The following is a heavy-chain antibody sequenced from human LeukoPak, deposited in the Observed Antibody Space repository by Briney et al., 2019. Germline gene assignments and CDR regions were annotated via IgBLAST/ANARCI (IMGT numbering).Heavy chain of an antibody. CDR1: GFTFSSYS. V-gene: IGHV3-21*01. D-gene: IGHD3-10*01. CDR3: ARTSYYGSGSYFVMDV. J-gene: IGHJ6*02. CDR2: ISSSSSYI. Sequence: PGGSLRLSCAASGFTFSSYSMNWVRQAPGKGLEWVSSISSSSSYIYYADSVKGRFTISRDNAKKSTYLQMNSLRDEDTAVYYCARTSYYGSGSYFVMDVWGQGTTVTVSS.